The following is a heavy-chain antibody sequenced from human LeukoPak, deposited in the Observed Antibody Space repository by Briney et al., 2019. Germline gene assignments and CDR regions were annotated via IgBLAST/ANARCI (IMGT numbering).Heavy chain of an antibody. CDR3: ARAIVVVATARNTFDM. D-gene: IGHD2-15*01. Sequence: SSETLSLTCTVSGDSISTYYWSWIRQPPGKGLEWIGYIYYSGSTNYNLSLKSRVTISVDTSKNQFSLNLSSMTAADTAVYYCARAIVVVATARNTFDMWGQGTMVTVSS. J-gene: IGHJ3*02. V-gene: IGHV4-59*01. CDR1: GDSISTYY. CDR2: IYYSGST.